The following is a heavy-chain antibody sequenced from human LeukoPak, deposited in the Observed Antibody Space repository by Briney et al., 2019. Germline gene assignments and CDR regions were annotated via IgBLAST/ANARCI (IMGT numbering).Heavy chain of an antibody. J-gene: IGHJ4*02. V-gene: IGHV1-69*06. D-gene: IGHD1-26*01. CDR1: GGTFSGYA. Sequence: SVKVSCKASGGTFSGYAISWVRQAPGQGVEWMGGIIPIFGTANYAQKFQGRVTITADKSTSTAYMELSSLRSEDTAVYYCARGPEEWEGYYFDYWGQGTLVTVSS. CDR2: IIPIFGTA. CDR3: ARGPEEWEGYYFDY.